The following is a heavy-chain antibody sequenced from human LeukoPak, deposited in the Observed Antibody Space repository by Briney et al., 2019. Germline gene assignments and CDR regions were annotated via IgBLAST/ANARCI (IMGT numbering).Heavy chain of an antibody. CDR2: ISSSSSYI. CDR3: AKDRCSNGVGCYYYYMDV. Sequence: GGSLRLSCAASGFTFSSYSINWVRQAPGKGLEWVSSISSSSSYIYYADSVKGRFTISIDNAKNSLYLQMNSLRAEDTAVYYCAKDRCSNGVGCYYYYMDVWGKGTTVTISS. CDR1: GFTFSSYS. J-gene: IGHJ6*03. D-gene: IGHD2-8*01. V-gene: IGHV3-21*01.